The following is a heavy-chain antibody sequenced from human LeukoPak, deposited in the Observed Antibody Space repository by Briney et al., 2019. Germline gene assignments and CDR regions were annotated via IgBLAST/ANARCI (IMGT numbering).Heavy chain of an antibody. Sequence: GESLKISCKGSGYSFTSYWIGWVRQMPGKGLEWMGIIYPGESDTRYSPSFQGQVPISADKSISTAYLQWSSLKASDTAMYYCARAGEAAAETGWFDPWGQGTLVTVSS. V-gene: IGHV5-51*01. CDR3: ARAGEAAAETGWFDP. J-gene: IGHJ5*02. CDR1: GYSFTSYW. D-gene: IGHD6-13*01. CDR2: IYPGESDT.